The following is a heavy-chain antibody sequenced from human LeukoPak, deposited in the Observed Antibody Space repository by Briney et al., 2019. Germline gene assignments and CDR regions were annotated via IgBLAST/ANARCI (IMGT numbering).Heavy chain of an antibody. Sequence: GSLRLSCAASGFTFNSYNMNWVRQAPGKGLEWVANIKQDGSEKYYVDSVKGRFTISRDNAKNSLYLQMNSLRAEDTAVYYCARDYYDSSGYSDYWGQGTLVTVSS. CDR2: IKQDGSEK. J-gene: IGHJ4*02. D-gene: IGHD3-22*01. V-gene: IGHV3-7*01. CDR3: ARDYYDSSGYSDY. CDR1: GFTFNSYN.